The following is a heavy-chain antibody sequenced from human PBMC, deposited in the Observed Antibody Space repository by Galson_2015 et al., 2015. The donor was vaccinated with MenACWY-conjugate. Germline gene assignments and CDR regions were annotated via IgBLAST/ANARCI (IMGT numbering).Heavy chain of an antibody. Sequence: SLRLSCAAAGFIFHTYWMNWVRHAPGKVLGWFSRINPGGSRTTYADSVKDRFTISRDNAKNTLYLQMNSLRPEDTAVFHCAKTRGASFYFDSWGQGTLVTVSS. V-gene: IGHV3-74*01. J-gene: IGHJ4*02. CDR2: INPGGSRT. CDR1: GFIFHTYW. CDR3: AKTRGASFYFDS. D-gene: IGHD1-26*01.